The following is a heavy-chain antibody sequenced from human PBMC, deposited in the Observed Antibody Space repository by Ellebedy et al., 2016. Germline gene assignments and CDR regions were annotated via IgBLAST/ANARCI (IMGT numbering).Heavy chain of an antibody. Sequence: GESLKISXAASGFTFSSYAMSWVRQAPGKGLEWVSAISGSGGSAYYADSVKGRFIISRDNSKNTLFLQMSSLRVEDTAVYYCVAGGRGYSGYDWVPDYWGQGTLVTVSS. J-gene: IGHJ4*02. D-gene: IGHD5-12*01. CDR1: GFTFSSYA. V-gene: IGHV3-23*01. CDR3: VAGGRGYSGYDWVPDY. CDR2: ISGSGGSA.